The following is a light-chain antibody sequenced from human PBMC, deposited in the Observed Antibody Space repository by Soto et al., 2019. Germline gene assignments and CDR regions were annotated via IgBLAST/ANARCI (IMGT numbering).Light chain of an antibody. V-gene: IGKV3-15*01. CDR1: QSVHSH. Sequence: DIVMTQSPANLCLSPGEGANLXCSASQSVHSHLDWYQHTAGEARRLLIYDASTRDTGIPARFSGSGCGKEFILTISSLQSEDFAFYECQHYIAWPDFGQGTKVDIK. J-gene: IGKJ1*01. CDR3: QHYIAWPD. CDR2: DAS.